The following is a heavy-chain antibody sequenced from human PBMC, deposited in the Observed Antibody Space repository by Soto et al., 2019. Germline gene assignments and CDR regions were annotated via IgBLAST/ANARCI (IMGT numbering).Heavy chain of an antibody. CDR1: GGTVSSGGYY. CDR2: IYYSGST. V-gene: IGHV4-31*03. Sequence: PSETMSLTCTVAGGTVSSGGYYWSWISKHPGKGLEWIGYIYYSGSTYYNPSLKSRVTISVDTSKNQFSLKLSSVTAADTAVYYCARRIIDYYDSSGWGMDVWGQGTTVTVSS. J-gene: IGHJ6*02. CDR3: ARRIIDYYDSSGWGMDV. D-gene: IGHD3-22*01.